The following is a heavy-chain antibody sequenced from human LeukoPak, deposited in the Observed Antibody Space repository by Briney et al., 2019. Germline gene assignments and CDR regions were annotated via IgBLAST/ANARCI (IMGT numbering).Heavy chain of an antibody. CDR2: ISSSSSYI. CDR3: ARDWVVIGDYYYYGMDV. V-gene: IGHV3-21*01. Sequence: GGSLRLSCAASGFTFSSYSMNWVRQAPGKGLEWVSSISSSSSYIYYADSVKGRFTTSRDNAKNSLYLQMNSLRAEDTAVYYCARDWVVIGDYYYYGMDVWGQGTTVTVSS. D-gene: IGHD2/OR15-2a*01. J-gene: IGHJ6*02. CDR1: GFTFSSYS.